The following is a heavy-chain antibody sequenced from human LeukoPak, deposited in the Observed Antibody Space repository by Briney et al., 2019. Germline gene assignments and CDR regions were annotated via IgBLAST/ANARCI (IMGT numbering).Heavy chain of an antibody. CDR3: ARDWILGY. D-gene: IGHD1-1*01. J-gene: IGHJ4*02. CDR1: GGSIRSFY. V-gene: IGHV4-59*01. CDR2: IYYSGTT. Sequence: PSETLSLTCTVSGGSIRSFYWSWIRQPPGKGLEYIGHIYYSGTTKYNPSLKSRVSISVDTSKSQFSLKLNSVTAADTAVYYCARDWILGYWGQGTLVTVSS.